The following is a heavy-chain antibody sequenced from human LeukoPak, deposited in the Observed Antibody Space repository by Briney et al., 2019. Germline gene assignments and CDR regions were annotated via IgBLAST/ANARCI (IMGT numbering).Heavy chain of an antibody. J-gene: IGHJ4*02. Sequence: SETLSLTCTVSGYSISSGYYWGWIRQPPGKGLEWIGSIYHSGSTYYNPSLKSRVTISVDTSKDQFSLKLSSVTAADTAVYYCAREVPSGSYFDYWGQGTLVTVSS. D-gene: IGHD1-26*01. CDR1: GYSISSGYY. CDR3: AREVPSGSYFDY. CDR2: IYHSGST. V-gene: IGHV4-38-2*02.